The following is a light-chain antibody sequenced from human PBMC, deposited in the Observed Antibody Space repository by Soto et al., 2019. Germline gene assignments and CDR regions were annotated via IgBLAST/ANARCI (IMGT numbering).Light chain of an antibody. CDR1: QSVLYSSNNKNY. CDR3: QQYYSTSYT. Sequence: DIVMTQSPDSLAVSLGERATINCKSSQSVLYSSNNKNYLAWYQQKPGQPPKLLIYWASTRESGVPDRFSGSGSVTDFTLTISRLQAEDVAVYYCQQYYSTSYTFGQGTKLEIK. V-gene: IGKV4-1*01. J-gene: IGKJ2*01. CDR2: WAS.